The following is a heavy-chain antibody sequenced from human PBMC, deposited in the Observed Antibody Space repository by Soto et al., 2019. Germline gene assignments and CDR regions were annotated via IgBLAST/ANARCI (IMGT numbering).Heavy chain of an antibody. J-gene: IGHJ4*02. V-gene: IGHV4-59*08. CDR2: IYYSGST. CDR3: ARHVQWLPTYFDY. Sequence: SETLSLTCTVSGGSISSYYWSWIRQPPGKGLEWIGYIYYSGSTNYNPSLKSRVTISVDTSKNQFSLKLSSVTAADTAVYYCARHVQWLPTYFDYWGQGTLVTAPQ. D-gene: IGHD6-19*01. CDR1: GGSISSYY.